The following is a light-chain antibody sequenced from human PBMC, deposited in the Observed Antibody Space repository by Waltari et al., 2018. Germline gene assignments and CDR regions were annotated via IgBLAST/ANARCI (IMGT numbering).Light chain of an antibody. Sequence: SYELTQPHSVSVSPGQTARIICSGEALAKQYTYWYQQKPGQAPVLVIYKDRERPSGIPERFSGSSSGTTVTLIISGVQAEDEADYYCQSADSSGSYVLFGGGTKMTVL. CDR1: ALAKQY. J-gene: IGLJ3*02. CDR2: KDR. CDR3: QSADSSGSYVL. V-gene: IGLV3-25*03.